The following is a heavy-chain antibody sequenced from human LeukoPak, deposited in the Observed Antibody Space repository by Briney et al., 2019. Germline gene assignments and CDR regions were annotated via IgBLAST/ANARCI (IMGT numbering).Heavy chain of an antibody. Sequence: GGSLRLSCAASGFTFSSYSMNWVRQAPGKGLEWVSSISSSSSYIYYADSVKGRFTISRDNAKNSLYLQMNSLRAEDTAVYYCARAQGPSFDYYYYMDVWGKGTTVTVSS. CDR1: GFTFSSYS. D-gene: IGHD2-2*01. J-gene: IGHJ6*03. CDR3: ARAQGPSFDYYYYMDV. V-gene: IGHV3-21*01. CDR2: ISSSSSYI.